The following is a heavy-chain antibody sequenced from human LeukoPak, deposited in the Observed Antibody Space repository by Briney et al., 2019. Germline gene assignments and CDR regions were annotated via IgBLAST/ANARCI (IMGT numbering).Heavy chain of an antibody. CDR3: ARDQRFYESGTSSIHYFFTALDV. J-gene: IGHJ6*02. V-gene: IGHV3-30*03. Sequence: GGSLRLSCVASESSFIHYGMHWVRQAPGKGLEWVSVISFDGDIKYHADSVKGRFTISRDNSKNTVFLQMNSLRPEDAAVYYCARDQRFYESGTSSIHYFFTALDVWGQGTTVTVSS. CDR1: ESSFIHYG. D-gene: IGHD3-10*01. CDR2: ISFDGDIK.